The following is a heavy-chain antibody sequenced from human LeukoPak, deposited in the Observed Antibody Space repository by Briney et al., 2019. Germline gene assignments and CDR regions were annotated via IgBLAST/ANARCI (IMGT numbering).Heavy chain of an antibody. CDR1: GFTFSDAA. CDR2: ISGSGGST. V-gene: IGHV3-23*01. CDR3: VKDRTGTYTLDY. J-gene: IGHJ4*02. Sequence: GGSLRLSCAVSGFTFSDAAMTWVRQAPGKGLEWVSAISGSGGSTYYADSVKGRFTISRDNSKNTLNLQMNSLRAEDTAVYYCVKDRTGTYTLDYWGQGTLVTVSS. D-gene: IGHD3-10*01.